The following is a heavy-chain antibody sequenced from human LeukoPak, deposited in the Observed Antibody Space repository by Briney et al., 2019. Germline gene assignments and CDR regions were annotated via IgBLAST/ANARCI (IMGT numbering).Heavy chain of an antibody. V-gene: IGHV1-2*02. J-gene: IGHJ4*02. CDR1: GYTFTGYY. D-gene: IGHD1-7*01. CDR2: INPNSGGT. CDR3: ARGPRYNWNYVPVDY. Sequence: GASVKVSCKASGYTFTGYYMHWVRQAPGQGLEWMGWINPNSGGTNYAQKLQGRVTMTTDTSTSTAYMELRSLRSDDTAVYYCARGPRYNWNYVPVDYWGQGTLVTVSS.